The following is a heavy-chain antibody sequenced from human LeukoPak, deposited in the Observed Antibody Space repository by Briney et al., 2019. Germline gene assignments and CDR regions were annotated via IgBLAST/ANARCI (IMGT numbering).Heavy chain of an antibody. CDR3: AKALQRYSSGWYYFDY. D-gene: IGHD6-19*01. J-gene: IGHJ4*02. CDR1: GFPFTTYA. V-gene: IGHV3-23*01. Sequence: GGSLRLSCGASGFPFTTYAMHWVRQAPGKGLEWVSAISGSGGSTYYADSVKGRFTISRDNSKNTLYLQMNSLRAEDTAVYYCAKALQRYSSGWYYFDYWGQGTLVTVSS. CDR2: ISGSGGST.